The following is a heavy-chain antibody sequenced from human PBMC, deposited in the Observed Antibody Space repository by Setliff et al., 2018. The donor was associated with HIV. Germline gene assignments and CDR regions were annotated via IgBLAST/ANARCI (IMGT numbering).Heavy chain of an antibody. V-gene: IGHV1-18*04. J-gene: IGHJ4*02. CDR2: ISAYNGNT. D-gene: IGHD2-15*01. CDR1: GFIFTNYA. Sequence: PSVKVSCKTSGFIFTNYAVHWVRQAPGQGLEWMGWISAYNGNTNYAQKLQGRVTMTTDTSTSTAYMELRSLRSGDTAVYYCARDPEFTRAPDYWGQGTLVTVSS. CDR3: ARDPEFTRAPDY.